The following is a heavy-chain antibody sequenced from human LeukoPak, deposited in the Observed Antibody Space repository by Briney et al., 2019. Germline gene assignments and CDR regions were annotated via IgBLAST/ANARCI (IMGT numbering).Heavy chain of an antibody. CDR3: ARENVVVPAARYYYYYYMDV. J-gene: IGHJ6*03. D-gene: IGHD2-2*01. V-gene: IGHV4-30-4*08. CDR2: IYYSGGT. CDR1: GGSISSGDYY. Sequence: PSETLSLTCTVSGGSISSGDYYWSWIRQPPGKGLEWIGYIYYSGGTYYNPSLKSRVTISVDTSKNQFSLKLSSVTAADTAVYYCARENVVVPAARYYYYYYMDVWGKGTTVTVSS.